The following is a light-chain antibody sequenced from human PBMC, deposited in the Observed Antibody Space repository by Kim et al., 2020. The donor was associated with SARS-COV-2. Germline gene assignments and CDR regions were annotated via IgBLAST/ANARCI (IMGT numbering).Light chain of an antibody. V-gene: IGKV1-39*01. CDR3: QQSYITPPYT. CDR1: QSISSY. CDR2: AAS. Sequence: DIQMTQSPASLSASVGVRVTITCRASQSISSYLNWYQQKPGKAPKLLIYAASSLQSGVPSRFSGSGSGTDFTLTISSLQPEDFATYYCQQSYITPPYTFGQGTKLEI. J-gene: IGKJ2*01.